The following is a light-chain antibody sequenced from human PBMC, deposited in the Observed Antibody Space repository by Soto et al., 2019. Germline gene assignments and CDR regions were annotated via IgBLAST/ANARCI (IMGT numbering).Light chain of an antibody. CDR3: QQDYSTPLT. Sequence: DIVMTQSPDSLAVSLGERATINCKSSQSVLYSSHNKNYLAWYQQKPGQPPKLLIYWASTRESGVPDRFSGSGSGTDFTITISSLQAEDVAVYYCQQDYSTPLTVGGGTKVEIK. CDR1: QSVLYSSHNKNY. CDR2: WAS. V-gene: IGKV4-1*01. J-gene: IGKJ4*01.